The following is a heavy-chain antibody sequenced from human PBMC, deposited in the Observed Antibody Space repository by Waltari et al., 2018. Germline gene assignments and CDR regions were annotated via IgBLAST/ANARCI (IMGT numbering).Heavy chain of an antibody. Sequence: QVQLVESGGGVVQPGRSLRLSCAASAFTFSSYAMHWVRQPPGKGREGVTIIWYDGSNKCYADSVKGRFTISIDNSKNTLFLQMNSLRAEDTAVYYCARGEDITGTILLGDYWGQGTLVTVSS. CDR1: AFTFSSYA. CDR3: ARGEDITGTILLGDY. V-gene: IGHV3-33*01. D-gene: IGHD1-7*01. J-gene: IGHJ4*02. CDR2: IWYDGSNK.